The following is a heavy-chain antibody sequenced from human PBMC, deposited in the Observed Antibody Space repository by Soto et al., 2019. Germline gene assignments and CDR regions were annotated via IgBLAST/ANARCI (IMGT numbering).Heavy chain of an antibody. Sequence: VQLVESGGGLIQPGGSLRLSCAASGFTVSRDYMSWGRQAPGKGLEWVSVIYTVGSTYYADSVKGRFTFSRDNSNNTLYRQMNSLRAEDTAVYYCARAYDGNPALFDPWGQGTLVTVSS. J-gene: IGHJ5*02. V-gene: IGHV3-53*01. CDR1: GFTVSRDY. D-gene: IGHD5-12*01. CDR3: ARAYDGNPALFDP. CDR2: IYTVGST.